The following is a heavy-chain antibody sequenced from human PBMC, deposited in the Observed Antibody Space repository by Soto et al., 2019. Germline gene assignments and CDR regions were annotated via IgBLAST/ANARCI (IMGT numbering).Heavy chain of an antibody. CDR2: INHSGST. V-gene: IGHV4-34*01. CDR1: GGSFSGYY. J-gene: IGHJ6*03. D-gene: IGHD2-15*01. Sequence: SETLSLTCAVYGGSFSGYYWSWIRQPPGKGLEWIGEINHSGSTNYNPSLKSRVTISVDTSKNQFSLKLSSVTAADTAVYYCARGDCSGGSCYNYYMDVWGKGTTVTV. CDR3: ARGDCSGGSCYNYYMDV.